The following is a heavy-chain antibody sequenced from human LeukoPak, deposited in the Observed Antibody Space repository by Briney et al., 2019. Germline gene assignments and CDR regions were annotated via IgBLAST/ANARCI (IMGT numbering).Heavy chain of an antibody. CDR3: VREGGGDNCR. V-gene: IGHV3-66*03. CDR2: MYPWGSA. J-gene: IGHJ4*01. D-gene: IGHD4-23*01. Sequence: GGSLRLSCAASGFTLSTNDMKWDRQAPGKGLEWVSIMYPWGSAFYTDSVKGRFTVTRDESKNMMFRHMTTLRPDDTPMYYCVREGGGDNCRWGQGALVTVSS. CDR1: GFTLSTND.